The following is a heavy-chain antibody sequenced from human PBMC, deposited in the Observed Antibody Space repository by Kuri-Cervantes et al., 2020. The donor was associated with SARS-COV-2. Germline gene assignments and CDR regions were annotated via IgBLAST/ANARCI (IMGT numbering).Heavy chain of an antibody. CDR2: IKQDGSEK. V-gene: IGHV3-7*03. D-gene: IGHD3-3*01. CDR1: GFTFSSYW. CDR3: ATDFAIFGVVPPGY. J-gene: IGHJ4*02. Sequence: GESLKISCAASGFTFSSYWMSWVRQAPGKGLEWVANIKQDGSEKYYVDSVKGRFTISRDNAKNSLYLQMNSLRAEDTAVYYCATDFAIFGVVPPGYWGQGTLVTVSS.